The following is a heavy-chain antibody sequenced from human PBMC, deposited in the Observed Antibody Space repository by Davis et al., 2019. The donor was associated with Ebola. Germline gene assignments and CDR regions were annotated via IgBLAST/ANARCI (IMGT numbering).Heavy chain of an antibody. D-gene: IGHD2-15*01. Sequence: ASVKVSCKASGYTFTSYGISWVRQAPGQGLEWMGWISAYNGNTNYAQKLQGRVTMTTDTSTSTAYMELRSLRSDDTAVYYCARTLVIVVVVAATSLRGWFDPWGQGTLVTVSS. V-gene: IGHV1-18*01. J-gene: IGHJ5*02. CDR2: ISAYNGNT. CDR1: GYTFTSYG. CDR3: ARTLVIVVVVAATSLRGWFDP.